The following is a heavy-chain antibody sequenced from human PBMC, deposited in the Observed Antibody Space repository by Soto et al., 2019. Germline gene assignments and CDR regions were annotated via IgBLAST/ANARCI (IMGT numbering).Heavy chain of an antibody. V-gene: IGHV3-48*04. Sequence: PGGSLRLSCAASGFTFGSYGMNWIRQPPGKGPEWLSYISGSSDTTFYADSVKGRVTISRDNAENSLYLQMNSLRVEDTAVYYCARYGPQIGVGQTPFDSWGQGTLVTVSS. D-gene: IGHD3-22*01. CDR3: ARYGPQIGVGQTPFDS. CDR2: ISGSSDTT. CDR1: GFTFGSYG. J-gene: IGHJ4*02.